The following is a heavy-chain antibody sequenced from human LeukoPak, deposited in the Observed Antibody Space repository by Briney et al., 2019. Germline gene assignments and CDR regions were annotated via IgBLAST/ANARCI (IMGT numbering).Heavy chain of an antibody. CDR2: IYYSGST. V-gene: IGHV4-59*01. J-gene: IGHJ4*02. D-gene: IGHD6-19*01. Sequence: PSETLSLTCTVSGGSISSYYWSWIRQPPGKGLEWIGYIYYSGSTNYNPSLKSRVTISVDTSKNQFSLKLSFVTAADTAVYYCARVPTAVAGGGFDYWGQGTLVTVSS. CDR1: GGSISSYY. CDR3: ARVPTAVAGGGFDY.